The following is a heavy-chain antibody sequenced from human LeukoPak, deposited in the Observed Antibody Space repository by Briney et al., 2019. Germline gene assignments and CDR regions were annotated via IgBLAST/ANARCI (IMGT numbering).Heavy chain of an antibody. CDR2: IYYSGST. J-gene: IGHJ4*02. CDR3: ARVEGLEVFDY. V-gene: IGHV4-59*01. Sequence: SQTLSLTCTVSGGSISSYYWSWIRQPPGKGLEWIGYIYYSGSTNYNPSLKSRVTISVDTSKNQFSLKLSSVTAADTAVYYCARVEGLEVFDYWGQGTLVTVSS. D-gene: IGHD3-16*01. CDR1: GGSISSYY.